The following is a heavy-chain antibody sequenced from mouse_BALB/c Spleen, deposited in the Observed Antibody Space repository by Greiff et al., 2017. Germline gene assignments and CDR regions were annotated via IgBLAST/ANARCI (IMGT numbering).Heavy chain of an antibody. CDR1: GYSITSDYA. CDR3: ARAEPPYYFDY. V-gene: IGHV3-2*02. Sequence: DVQLQESGPGLVKPSQSLSLTCTVTGYSITSDYAWNWIRQFPGNKLEWMGYISYSGSTSYNPSLKSRISITRDTSKNQFFLQLNSVTTEDTATYYCARAEPPYYFDYWGQGTTLTVSS. J-gene: IGHJ2*01. CDR2: ISYSGST.